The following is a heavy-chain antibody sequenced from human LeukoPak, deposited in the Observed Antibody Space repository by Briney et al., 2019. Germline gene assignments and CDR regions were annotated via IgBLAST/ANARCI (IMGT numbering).Heavy chain of an antibody. D-gene: IGHD5-12*01. J-gene: IGHJ5*02. CDR1: GFTFSSYS. CDR2: ISSSSSYI. V-gene: IGHV3-21*01. Sequence: PGGSLRLSCAASGFTFSSYSMNWVRQAPGKGLEWVSSISSSSSYIYYADSVKGRFTISRDNAKNSLYLQMNSLRAEDTAVYYCAGDLQIVATLWFDPWGQGTLVTVSS. CDR3: AGDLQIVATLWFDP.